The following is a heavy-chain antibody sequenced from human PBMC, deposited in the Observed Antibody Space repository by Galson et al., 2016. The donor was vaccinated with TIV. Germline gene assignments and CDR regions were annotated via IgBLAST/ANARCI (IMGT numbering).Heavy chain of an antibody. J-gene: IGHJ5*02. Sequence: QSGAEVKKPGESLNISCKGSDSWVAWVRQKPGRGPEYMGVIYPRDSDTRYSPSFEGQVTISGDKSFTTAYLQWTSLKASDSAIYFCAAWRPGGWLDPWGQGTQVIVSS. CDR2: IYPRDSDT. CDR3: AAWRPGGWLDP. V-gene: IGHV5-51*03. CDR1: DSW. D-gene: IGHD5-12*01.